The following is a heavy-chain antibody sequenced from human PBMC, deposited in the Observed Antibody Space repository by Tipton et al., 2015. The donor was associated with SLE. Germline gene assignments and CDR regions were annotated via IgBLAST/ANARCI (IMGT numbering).Heavy chain of an antibody. CDR1: GGSISTYY. D-gene: IGHD5-12*01. CDR3: ARGGVGGYDYFDY. CDR2: IHYSGSA. J-gene: IGHJ4*02. V-gene: IGHV4-59*12. Sequence: TLSLTCTVSGGSISTYYWSWIRQPPGRGLEWIGYIHYSGSADYNPSLKSRVIMSVDTSKNQFCLKLSSVTAADTAVYYCARGGVGGYDYFDYWGQGILVTVSS.